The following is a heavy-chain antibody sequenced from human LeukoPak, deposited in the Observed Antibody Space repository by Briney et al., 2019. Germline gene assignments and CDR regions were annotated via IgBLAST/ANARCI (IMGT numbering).Heavy chain of an antibody. CDR3: ARVGPYSGYVDY. J-gene: IGHJ4*02. CDR2: IDHRGNT. CDR1: GDSITNTNW. V-gene: IGHV4-4*02. D-gene: IGHD1-26*01. Sequence: SETLSLTCAVSGDSITNTNWWNWVRQPPGKGLEWIAEIDHRGNTNYNPSLKSRVTISADKSKNQFSLKLSSVTAADTAVYYCARVGPYSGYVDYWGQGTLVTVSS.